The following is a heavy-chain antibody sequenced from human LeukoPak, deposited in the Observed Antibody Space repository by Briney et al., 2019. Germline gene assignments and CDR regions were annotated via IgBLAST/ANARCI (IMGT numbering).Heavy chain of an antibody. CDR2: TSHDEGNK. V-gene: IGHV3-30-3*01. CDR3: AKAEGYDILTGLDY. CDR1: GFIFSNYA. J-gene: IGHJ4*02. D-gene: IGHD3-9*01. Sequence: GESLEISCAASGFIFSNYAMHWVPQAPGKGLEWGATTSHDEGNKYYADSVKGRFTISRDNSRNTLYLEMNSLRIDDTAVYSCAKAEGYDILTGLDYWGQGTLVTVSP.